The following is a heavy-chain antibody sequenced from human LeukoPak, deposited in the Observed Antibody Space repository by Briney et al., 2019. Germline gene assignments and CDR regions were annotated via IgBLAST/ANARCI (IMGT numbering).Heavy chain of an antibody. CDR3: ARVGWPSYYFDY. J-gene: IGHJ4*02. CDR1: GFTFSSYS. Sequence: GGSLRLSCAASGFTFSSYSMNWVRQAPGKGLEWVSSISSSSSYIYYADSVKGRFTISRDNAKNSLYLQMNSLRAEGTAVYYCARVGWPSYYFDYWGQGTLVTVSS. CDR2: ISSSSSYI. D-gene: IGHD2-15*01. V-gene: IGHV3-21*01.